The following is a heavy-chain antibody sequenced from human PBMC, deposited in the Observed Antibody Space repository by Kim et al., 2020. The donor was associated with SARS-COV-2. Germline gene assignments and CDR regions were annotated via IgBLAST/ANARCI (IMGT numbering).Heavy chain of an antibody. J-gene: IGHJ4*02. V-gene: IGHV1-2*02. CDR2: INPNSGGT. CDR3: ARDRGYSGYDYLTD. D-gene: IGHD5-12*01. Sequence: ASVKVSCKASGYTFTGYYMHWVRQAPGQGLEWMGWINPNSGGTNYAQKFQGRVTMTRDTSISTAYMELSRLRSDDTAVYYCARDRGYSGYDYLTDWGQGTLVTVSS. CDR1: GYTFTGYY.